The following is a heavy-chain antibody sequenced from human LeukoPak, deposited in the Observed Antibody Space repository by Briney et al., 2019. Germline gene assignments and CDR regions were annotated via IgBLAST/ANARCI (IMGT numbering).Heavy chain of an antibody. CDR3: ARMIGDDAFDI. D-gene: IGHD3-22*01. Sequence: SETLSLTCTVSGGSISSSSYYWDWIRQPPGKGLEWIGTIYYSGTTYYNPSLKSRVTISVDTSRNQFSLKLSSVTATDTAVYYCARMIGDDAFDIWGQGTMVPSLQ. V-gene: IGHV4-39*01. J-gene: IGHJ3*02. CDR1: GGSISSSSYY. CDR2: IYYSGTT.